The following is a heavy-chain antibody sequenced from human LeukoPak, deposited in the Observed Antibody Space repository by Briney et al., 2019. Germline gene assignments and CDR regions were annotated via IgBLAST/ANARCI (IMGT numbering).Heavy chain of an antibody. Sequence: SQTLSLTCTVSGGALSSGGYYWTWIRQPPGKGLEWIGNIYHSGTPYYNPSLKSRVTLSVDRSKNQFSLKLSSVTAADTAVYYCARAAVLRYFDWLGNWFDPWGQGTLVTVSS. CDR2: IYHSGTP. V-gene: IGHV4-30-2*01. CDR1: GGALSSGGYY. CDR3: ARAAVLRYFDWLGNWFDP. D-gene: IGHD3-9*01. J-gene: IGHJ5*02.